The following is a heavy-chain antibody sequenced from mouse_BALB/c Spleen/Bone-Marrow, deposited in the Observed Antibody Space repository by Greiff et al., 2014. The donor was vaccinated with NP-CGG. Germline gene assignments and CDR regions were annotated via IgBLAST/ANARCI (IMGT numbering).Heavy chain of an antibody. Sequence: VQLQQSGGGLVQPGGSLKLSCAASGFDFSRYWMSWVRQAPGKGLEWIGEINPDSSTINYTPSLKDKFIISRDNAKNTLYLQMSKARSEDTALYYCARLGYYGGFAYWGQGTLVTVSA. CDR1: GFDFSRYW. CDR2: INPDSSTI. CDR3: ARLGYYGGFAY. D-gene: IGHD2-3*01. J-gene: IGHJ3*01. V-gene: IGHV4-1*02.